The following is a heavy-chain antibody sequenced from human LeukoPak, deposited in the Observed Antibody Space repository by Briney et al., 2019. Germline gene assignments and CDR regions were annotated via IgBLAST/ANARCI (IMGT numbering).Heavy chain of an antibody. D-gene: IGHD6-19*01. V-gene: IGHV3-11*04. J-gene: IGHJ2*01. CDR1: RFTFSDSY. CDR2: INTGGTST. Sequence: GGSLRLSCAASRFTFSDSYMSWIRQAPGKGLEWVSYINTGGTSTYYADSVKGRFTISRDNAKNSLYLQMNSLRAEDTAVYFCVRIEHSTGWTNYWYFDFWGRGTLVTVSS. CDR3: VRIEHSTGWTNYWYFDF.